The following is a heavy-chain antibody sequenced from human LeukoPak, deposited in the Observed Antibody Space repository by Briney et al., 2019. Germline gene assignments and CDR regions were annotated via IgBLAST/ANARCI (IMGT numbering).Heavy chain of an antibody. D-gene: IGHD5-18*01. Sequence: PSQTLSLTCTVSGGSISSGSYYWSWIRQPAGKGLEWIGRIYTSGSTNYNPSLKSRVTISVDTSKNQFSLKLSSVTAADTAVYYCARGGEIGYSYGPPSDFDYWGQGTLVTVSS. V-gene: IGHV4-61*02. CDR1: GGSISSGSYY. CDR2: IYTSGST. CDR3: ARGGEIGYSYGPPSDFDY. J-gene: IGHJ4*02.